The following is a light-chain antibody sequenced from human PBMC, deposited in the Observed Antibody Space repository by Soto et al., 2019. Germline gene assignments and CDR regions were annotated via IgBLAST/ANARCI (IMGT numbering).Light chain of an antibody. Sequence: EIVLAQSPGTLSLSPGERATLSCRSSQSVGGDLAWYQQKPGQAPRLLIYGASSRAPGIPDRFSGSGSGTEFTPTISSLQSEDSAVYYCQQYENWPQLTFGGGTKVDIK. CDR3: QQYENWPQLT. V-gene: IGKV3-15*01. J-gene: IGKJ4*01. CDR2: GAS. CDR1: QSVGGD.